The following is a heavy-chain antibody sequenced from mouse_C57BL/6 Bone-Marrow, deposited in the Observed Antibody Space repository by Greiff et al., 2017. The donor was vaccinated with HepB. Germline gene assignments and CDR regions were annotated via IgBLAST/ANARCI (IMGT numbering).Heavy chain of an antibody. CDR1: GFTFSSYA. CDR2: ISDGGSYT. D-gene: IGHD2-1*01. V-gene: IGHV5-4*01. J-gene: IGHJ2*01. CDR3: ASLYYGNN. Sequence: DVQLVESGGGLVKPGGSLKLSCAASGFTFSSYAMSWVRQTPEKRLEWVATISDGGSYTYYPDNVKGRFTISRDNAKNNLYLQMSHLKSEDTAMYYCASLYYGNNWGQGTTLTVSS.